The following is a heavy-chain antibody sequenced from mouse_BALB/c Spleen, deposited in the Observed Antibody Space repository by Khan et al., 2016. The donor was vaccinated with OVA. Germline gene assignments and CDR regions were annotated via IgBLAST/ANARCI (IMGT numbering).Heavy chain of an antibody. CDR2: IRYDGDS. J-gene: IGHJ3*01. V-gene: IGHV3-6*01. D-gene: IGHD3-1*01. CDR1: GYSITSGYF. CDR3: ARGGSSGPAWFAY. Sequence: EVQLQESGPGLVKPSQSLSLTCSVTGYSITSGYFWNWIRQFPGNKLEWMGYIRYDGDSNYNPSLKTRISITRDTSKNQFFLKLNSVTPEDTATFYCARGGSSGPAWFAYWGQGTLVTVAP.